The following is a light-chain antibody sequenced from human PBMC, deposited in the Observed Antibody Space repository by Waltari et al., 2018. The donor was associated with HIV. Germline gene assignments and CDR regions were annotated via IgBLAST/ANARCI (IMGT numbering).Light chain of an antibody. V-gene: IGLV1-47*01. CDR2: RNS. CDR3: AAWDDSLSGWV. CDR1: SSNIGDNY. J-gene: IGLJ3*02. Sequence: QSALTQPPSTSGTPGQTVTIPCSGRSSNIGDNYVSWYQQLPGTAPKLLSYRNSQRPSGVRDRFSGSKSGTSASLAINDLRSEDEAEYHCAAWDDSLSGWVFGGGTNLTVL.